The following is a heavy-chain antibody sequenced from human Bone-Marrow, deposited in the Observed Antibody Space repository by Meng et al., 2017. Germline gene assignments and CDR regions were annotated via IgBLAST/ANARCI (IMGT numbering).Heavy chain of an antibody. D-gene: IGHD1-26*01. CDR1: GFTFSSYE. V-gene: IGHV3-48*03. J-gene: IGHJ6*02. Sequence: GGSLRLSCAASGFTFSSYEMNWDRQAPGKGLEWVSYISSSGSTIYYADSVKGRFTISRDNAKNSLYLQMNSLRAEDTAVYYCARDRYSGSYYNGMDVWGQGTTVTVSS. CDR2: ISSSGSTI. CDR3: ARDRYSGSYYNGMDV.